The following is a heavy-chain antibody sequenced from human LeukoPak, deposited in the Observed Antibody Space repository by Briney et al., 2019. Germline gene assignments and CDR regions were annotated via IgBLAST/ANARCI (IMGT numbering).Heavy chain of an antibody. CDR3: ARRAYDSSGYYVDY. D-gene: IGHD3-22*01. V-gene: IGHV3-11*04. CDR1: GFTFSDYY. Sequence: PGGPLRLSCAASGFTFSDYYMSWIRQAPGKGLEWVSYISSSGSTIYYADSVKGRFTISRDNAKNSLYLQMNSLRAEDTAVYYCARRAYDSSGYYVDYWGQGTLVTVSS. J-gene: IGHJ4*02. CDR2: ISSSGSTI.